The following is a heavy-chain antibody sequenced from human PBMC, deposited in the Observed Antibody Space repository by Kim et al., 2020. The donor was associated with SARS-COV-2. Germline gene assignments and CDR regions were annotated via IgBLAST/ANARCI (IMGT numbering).Heavy chain of an antibody. CDR2: INTNTGNP. CDR3: ARDLSGARYFDWLFNYYYYGMDV. CDR1: GYTFTSYA. Sequence: ASVKVSCKASGYTFTSYAMNWVRQAPGQGLEWMGWINTNTGNPTYAQGFTGRFVFSLDTSVSTAYLQISSLKAEDTAVYYCARDLSGARYFDWLFNYYYYGMDVWGQGTTVTVSS. V-gene: IGHV7-4-1*02. J-gene: IGHJ6*02. D-gene: IGHD3-9*01.